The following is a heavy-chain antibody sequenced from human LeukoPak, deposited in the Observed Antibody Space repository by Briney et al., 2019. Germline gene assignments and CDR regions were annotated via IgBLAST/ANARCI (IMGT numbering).Heavy chain of an antibody. CDR1: GFTFSSYN. CDR3: ARLSYGSPPD. CDR2: ISSSGSTI. V-gene: IGHV3-48*04. J-gene: IGHJ4*02. D-gene: IGHD3-10*01. Sequence: GGSLRLSCAASGFTFSSYNMNWVRQAPGKGLEWVSYISSSGSTIYYADSVKGRFTISRDNAKNSLYLQMNSLRAEDTAVYYCARLSYGSPPDWGQGTLVTVSS.